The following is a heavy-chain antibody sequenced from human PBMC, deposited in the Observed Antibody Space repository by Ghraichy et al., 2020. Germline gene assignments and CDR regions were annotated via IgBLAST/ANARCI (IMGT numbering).Heavy chain of an antibody. CDR1: GGSISGEY. CDR3: ASPTGYNTGWYWFDT. V-gene: IGHV4-59*01. D-gene: IGHD6-19*01. J-gene: IGHJ5*02. CDR2: IYNDGTT. Sequence: SETLSLTCTVSGGSISGEYWSWIRQPPGKGLEWLGYIYNDGTTNYNPSLKSRVTISLDTSKNQFSLKLSSVTAADTAVYYCASPTGYNTGWYWFDTWGQGTLVTVSS.